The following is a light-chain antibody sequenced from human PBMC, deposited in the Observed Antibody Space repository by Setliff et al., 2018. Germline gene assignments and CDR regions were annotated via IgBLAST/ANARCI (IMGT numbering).Light chain of an antibody. Sequence: QSALTQPASVSGSPGQSITISCTGTSSDVGTYNYVSWYQQYPGKAPKLIIYEVTNRPSGISDRFSGSKSGNTASLTISGLQTEDEADYYCSSHTSSSKYVFGSGTKVTVL. CDR2: EVT. V-gene: IGLV2-14*01. CDR1: SSDVGTYNY. J-gene: IGLJ1*01. CDR3: SSHTSSSKYV.